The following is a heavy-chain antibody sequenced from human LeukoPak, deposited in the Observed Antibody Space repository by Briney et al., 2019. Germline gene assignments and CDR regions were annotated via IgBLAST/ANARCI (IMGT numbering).Heavy chain of an antibody. V-gene: IGHV3-23*01. CDR1: GFTFSSYA. D-gene: IGHD6-6*01. CDR2: ISGSGGST. CDR3: ATTSIAAREYYFDY. Sequence: GGSLRLSCAASGFTFSSYAMSWVRQAPGKGLEWVSAISGSGGSTYYADSVKGRFTIPRDNSKNTLYLQMNSLRAEDTAVYYCATTSIAAREYYFDYWGQGTLVTVSS. J-gene: IGHJ4*02.